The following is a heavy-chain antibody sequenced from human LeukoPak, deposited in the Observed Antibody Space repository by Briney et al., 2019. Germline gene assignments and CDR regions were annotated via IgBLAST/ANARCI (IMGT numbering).Heavy chain of an antibody. CDR2: ISGSGGST. CDR1: GFTFSSYA. Sequence: PGGSLRLSCAASGFTFSSYAMSWVRQAPGKGLEWVSAISGSGGSTYYADPVKGRFTISRDNSKNTLYLQMNSLRAEDTAVYYCAKVFRRFGVKKPHDYWGQGTLVTVSS. CDR3: AKVFRRFGVKKPHDY. D-gene: IGHD3-10*01. V-gene: IGHV3-23*01. J-gene: IGHJ4*02.